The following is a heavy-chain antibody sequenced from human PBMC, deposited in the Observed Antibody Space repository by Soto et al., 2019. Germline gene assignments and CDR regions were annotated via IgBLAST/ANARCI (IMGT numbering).Heavy chain of an antibody. D-gene: IGHD4-17*01. CDR2: IYYSGST. V-gene: IGHV4-59*08. Sequence: SETLSLTCTVSGGSISSYYWSWIRQPPGKGLEWIGYIYYSGSTNYNPSLKSRVTISVDTSKNQFSLKLSSVTAADTAVYYCARIEMTTVTRIFDYWGQGTLVTVSS. CDR1: GGSISSYY. J-gene: IGHJ4*02. CDR3: ARIEMTTVTRIFDY.